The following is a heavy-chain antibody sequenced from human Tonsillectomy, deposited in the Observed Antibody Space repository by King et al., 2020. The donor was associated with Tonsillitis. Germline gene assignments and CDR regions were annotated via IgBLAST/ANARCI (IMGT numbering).Heavy chain of an antibody. CDR2: IYYSGST. D-gene: IGHD3-10*01. CDR3: ARGGEYYGSGSLSEGDY. Sequence: QLQESAPGLVKPSQTLSLTCTVSGGSISSGDYYWRWIRQPPGKGLEWIGYIYYSGSTYYNPSLKSRVTISVDTSKNQFSLKLSSVTAADTAVYYCARGGEYYGSGSLSEGDYWGQGTLVTVSS. J-gene: IGHJ4*02. V-gene: IGHV4-30-4*01. CDR1: GGSISSGDYY.